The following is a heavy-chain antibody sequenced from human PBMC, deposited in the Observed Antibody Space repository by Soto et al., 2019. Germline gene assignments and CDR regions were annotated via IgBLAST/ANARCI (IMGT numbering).Heavy chain of an antibody. Sequence: PGGSLRLSCVASGFTFSSYGLHWVRQAPGKGLEWVALISSDGGRKYFGDSVKGRFTISRDNSKNTLYLEMSSLRAEDTAVYYCVKDLSSGYDSYYYGMDVWGQGTTVTVSS. CDR3: VKDLSSGYDSYYYGMDV. J-gene: IGHJ6*02. D-gene: IGHD5-12*01. V-gene: IGHV3-30*02. CDR2: ISSDGGRK. CDR1: GFTFSSYG.